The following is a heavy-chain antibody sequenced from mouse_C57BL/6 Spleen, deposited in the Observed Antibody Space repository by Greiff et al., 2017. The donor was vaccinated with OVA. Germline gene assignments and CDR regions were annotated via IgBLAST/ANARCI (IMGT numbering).Heavy chain of an antibody. J-gene: IGHJ2*01. CDR1: GYTFTDYE. D-gene: IGHD1-1*01. CDR2: IDPETGGT. Sequence: QVQLQQSGAELVRPGASVTLSCKASGYTFTDYEMHWVKQTPVHGLEWIGAIDPETGGTAYNQKFKGKAILTADKSSSTAYMELRSLTSEDSAVYYGTREEGLLDYFDYWGQGTTLTVSS. V-gene: IGHV1-15*01. CDR3: TREEGLLDYFDY.